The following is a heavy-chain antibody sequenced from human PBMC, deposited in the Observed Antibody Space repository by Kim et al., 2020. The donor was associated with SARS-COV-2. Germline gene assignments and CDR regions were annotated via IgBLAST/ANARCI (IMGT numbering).Heavy chain of an antibody. CDR1: GFTFSSYG. CDR2: ISYDGSNK. V-gene: IGHV3-33*05. J-gene: IGHJ4*02. CDR3: ASIALRLVDNDY. Sequence: GGSLRLSCAASGFTFSSYGMHWVRQAPGKGLEWVAVISYDGSNKYYADSVKGRFTISRDNFKNTLYLQMNSLRVEDTAVYYCASIALRLVDNDYWGQGTLVTVSS. D-gene: IGHD2-8*02.